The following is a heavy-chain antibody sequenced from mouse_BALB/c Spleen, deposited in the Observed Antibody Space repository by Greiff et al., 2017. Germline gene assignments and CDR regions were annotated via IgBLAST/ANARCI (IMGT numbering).Heavy chain of an antibody. CDR2: IRHNANGYTT. Sequence: EVQGVESGGGLVQPGGSLRLSCATSGFTFTDYYMSWVRQPPGKALEWLGFIRHNANGYTTEYSASVKGRFTISRDNSKSILKLHMNTLRAADSATYYCARDRGYEGWFAYWGQGTLVTVAA. J-gene: IGHJ3*01. CDR1: GFTFTDYY. D-gene: IGHD3-1*01. V-gene: IGHV7-3*02. CDR3: ARDRGYEGWFAY.